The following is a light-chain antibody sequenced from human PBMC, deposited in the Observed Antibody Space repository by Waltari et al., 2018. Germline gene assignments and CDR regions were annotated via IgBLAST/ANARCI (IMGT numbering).Light chain of an antibody. Sequence: DIIMTQSPDSLAVSLGERATLNCKSNQSLLYDANNRDYLAWFHQKPGQPPTFLIYWASTRESGVPDRFSGSGSGTDFTLTITSLQVEDVGVYYCQQYYTHPITFGQGTRLEI. V-gene: IGKV4-1*01. CDR3: QQYYTHPIT. CDR1: QSLLYDANNRDY. CDR2: WAS. J-gene: IGKJ5*01.